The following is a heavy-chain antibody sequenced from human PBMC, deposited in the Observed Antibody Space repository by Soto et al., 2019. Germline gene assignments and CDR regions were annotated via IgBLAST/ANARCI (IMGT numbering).Heavy chain of an antibody. J-gene: IGHJ4*02. V-gene: IGHV4-59*01. CDR1: GGSISSYY. CDR2: IYYSGST. CDR3: GKEGRGGNFDY. Sequence: SETLSLTCTVSGGSISSYYWSWIRQPPGKGLEWIGYIYYSGSTNYNPSLKSRVTISVDTSKNQFSLKLSSVTAADTAVYYCGKEGRGGNFDYGGQETLVTVSS.